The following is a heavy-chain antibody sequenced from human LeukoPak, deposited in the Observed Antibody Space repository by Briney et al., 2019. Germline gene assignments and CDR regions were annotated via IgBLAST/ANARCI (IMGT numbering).Heavy chain of an antibody. D-gene: IGHD5-24*01. V-gene: IGHV4-39*01. J-gene: IGHJ4*02. CDR3: ARRAGYRQDYFDY. CDR2: IYYSGST. CDR1: GGSISSSSYY. Sequence: SATLSLTCTVSGGSISSSSYYGGWIRQPPGKGPEWIGSIYYSGSTYYNPSLKSRVTISVDTSKNQFSLKLSSVTAADTAVYYCARRAGYRQDYFDYWGQGTLVTVSS.